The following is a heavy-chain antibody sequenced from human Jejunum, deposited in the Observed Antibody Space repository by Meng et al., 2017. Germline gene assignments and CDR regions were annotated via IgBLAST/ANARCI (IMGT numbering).Heavy chain of an antibody. J-gene: IGHJ1*01. V-gene: IGHV4-34*01. CDR3: ARPLGYNGVNLGFFQH. CDR1: GASIGGYF. CDR2: VNRKGTT. D-gene: IGHD5-12*01. Sequence: QVQLQQWGAGLCKPSEPLSLTCAVYGASIGGYFWSWIRQTPGKEPEWIGEVNRKGTTNYNPSLEGRVSISVETSKNQFSLTLNSVTAADTAVYYCARPLGYNGVNLGFFQHWGQGTLVTVSS.